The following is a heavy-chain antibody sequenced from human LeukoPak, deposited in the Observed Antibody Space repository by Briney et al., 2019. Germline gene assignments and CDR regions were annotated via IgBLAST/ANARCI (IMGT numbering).Heavy chain of an antibody. CDR1: GFTFSSYE. D-gene: IGHD3-10*02. Sequence: PGGSLRLSCAASGFTFSSYEMNWVRQAPGKVLEWVSFISSSGSTIYYADSVQGRFTISRDNAQNSLYLQMSSLRAEDTAVYYCARNVYNFDYWGQGTLVTVSS. V-gene: IGHV3-48*03. CDR3: ARNVYNFDY. J-gene: IGHJ4*02. CDR2: ISSSGSTI.